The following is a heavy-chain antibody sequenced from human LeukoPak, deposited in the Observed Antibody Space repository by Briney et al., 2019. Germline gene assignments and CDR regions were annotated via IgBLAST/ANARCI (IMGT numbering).Heavy chain of an antibody. Sequence: SETLSLTCTVSGGSISSYYWSWIRQPPGKGLEWIGHIYYSGSTNYNPSLKSRVTISIDTSKNQFSLRLSSVTAADTAVYYCATILGKYWYFDLWGRGTLVTVSS. D-gene: IGHD7-27*01. V-gene: IGHV4-59*01. CDR3: ATILGKYWYFDL. CDR2: IYYSGST. CDR1: GGSISSYY. J-gene: IGHJ2*01.